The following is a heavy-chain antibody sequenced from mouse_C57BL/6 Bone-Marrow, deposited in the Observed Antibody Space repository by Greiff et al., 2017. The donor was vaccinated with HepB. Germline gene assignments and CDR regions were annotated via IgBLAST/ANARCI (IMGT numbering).Heavy chain of an antibody. D-gene: IGHD1-1*01. V-gene: IGHV3-6*01. CDR3: ARGGILRYYFDY. Sequence: EVQLQESGPGLVKPSQSLSLTCSVTGYSITSGYYWNWIRQFPGNKLEWMGYISYDGSNNYNPSLKSRISITHDTSKNHFFLKLNSVTTEDTATYYCARGGILRYYFDYWGQGTTLTVSS. CDR1: GYSITSGYY. J-gene: IGHJ2*01. CDR2: ISYDGSN.